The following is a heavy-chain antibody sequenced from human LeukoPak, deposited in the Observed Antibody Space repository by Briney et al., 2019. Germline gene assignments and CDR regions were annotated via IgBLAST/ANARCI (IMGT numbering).Heavy chain of an antibody. D-gene: IGHD1-26*01. CDR3: ARNPAGIDPFYFDV. V-gene: IGHV4-4*02. J-gene: IGHJ4*02. Sequence: PSETLSLTCAVSGGTISSSNWRSWVRQPSGKGLEWTEEIYHSGSTNYNPSLKSRVTISVDKSKNPLYLKLSSVTAADTAVYYCARNPAGIDPFYFDVWGQGTLVTVSS. CDR2: IYHSGST. CDR1: GGTISSSNW.